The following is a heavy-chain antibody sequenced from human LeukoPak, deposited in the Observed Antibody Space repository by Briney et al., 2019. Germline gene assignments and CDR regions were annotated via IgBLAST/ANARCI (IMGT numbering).Heavy chain of an antibody. V-gene: IGHV6-1*01. CDR3: ALEVAGTYNFDS. CDR1: GDGVFSNNIA. Sequence: SQTLSLTCSFAGDGVFSNNIAWNWISQAPSKGLEWLGRTYYSSQWYDDYAVSLRGRITINPDTSKNQFSLQLKSVTPDDYAGYYRALEVAGTYNFDSWSQGTLVTVSS. CDR2: TYYSSQWYD. D-gene: IGHD6-19*01. J-gene: IGHJ4*02.